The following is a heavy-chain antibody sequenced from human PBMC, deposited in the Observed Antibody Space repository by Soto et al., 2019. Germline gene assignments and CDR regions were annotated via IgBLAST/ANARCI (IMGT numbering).Heavy chain of an antibody. Sequence: QVQLVESGGGVVQPGRSLRLSCAASGFTFSSFSLHWVRQAPGKGLEWLALISYDGTNKYNADSEKGRFAISRDNSKNTLYLRLNSLRPEDTAVYYCARTTTVAGTPEFDYWGQGTLVTVSS. CDR3: ARTTTVAGTPEFDY. CDR2: ISYDGTNK. J-gene: IGHJ4*02. CDR1: GFTFSSFS. D-gene: IGHD6-19*01. V-gene: IGHV3-30*09.